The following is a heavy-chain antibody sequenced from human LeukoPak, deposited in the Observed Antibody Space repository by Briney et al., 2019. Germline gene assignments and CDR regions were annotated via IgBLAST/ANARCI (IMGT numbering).Heavy chain of an antibody. CDR2: INPSGGST. CDR3: ARAALTFGVVIAGDAFDI. D-gene: IGHD3-3*01. J-gene: IGHJ3*02. V-gene: IGHV1-46*01. Sequence: ASVKASCKASGYTFTSYYMHWVRQAPGRGLEWMGIINPSGGSTSYAQKFQGRVTMTRDTSTSTVYMEPSSLRSEDTAVYYCARAALTFGVVIAGDAFDIWGQGTMVTVSS. CDR1: GYTFTSYY.